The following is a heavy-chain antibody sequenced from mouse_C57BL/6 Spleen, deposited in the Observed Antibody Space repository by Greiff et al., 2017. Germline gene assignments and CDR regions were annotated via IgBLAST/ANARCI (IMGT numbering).Heavy chain of an antibody. V-gene: IGHV5-6*01. J-gene: IGHJ1*03. CDR1: GFTFSSYG. CDR2: ISSGGSYT. Sequence: EVKLVESGGDLVKPGGSLKLSCAASGFTFSSYGMSWVRQTPDKRLEWVATISSGGSYTYYPDSVKGRFTISRDNAKNTLYLQMSSLKSEKTAMYYCARAGDWYFDVWGTGTTVTVSS. CDR3: ARAGDWYFDV.